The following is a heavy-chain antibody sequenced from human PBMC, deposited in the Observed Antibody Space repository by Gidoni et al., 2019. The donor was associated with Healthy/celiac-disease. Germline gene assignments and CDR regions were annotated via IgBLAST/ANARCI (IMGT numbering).Heavy chain of an antibody. V-gene: IGHV1-2*02. CDR1: GYTFTGYY. CDR3: ARESSSTTGNSNWFDP. J-gene: IGHJ5*02. CDR2: INPNSGGT. D-gene: IGHD1-1*01. Sequence: QVQLVQSGAEVKKPGASVKVSCKASGYTFTGYYMHWVRQAPGQGLEWMGLINPNSGGTNYAQKFQGSVTMTRDTSISTAYMELSRLRSDATAVYYCARESSSTTGNSNWFDPWGQGTLVTVSS.